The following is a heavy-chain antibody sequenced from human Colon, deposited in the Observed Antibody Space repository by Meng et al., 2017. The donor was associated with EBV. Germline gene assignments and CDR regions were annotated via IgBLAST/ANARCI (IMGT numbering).Heavy chain of an antibody. D-gene: IGHD2-21*01. CDR1: GGSMSSGNYY. CDR3: ASFDHIPRRNYFDY. Sequence: QVQLQESGPGLVEPSHTLSLTCTVSGGSMSSGNYYWSWFRQPPGKGLEWIGYIHHSGSAYYNPSLKSRVSISVDTSKNQFSLNLNSMTAADTAVYYCASFDHIPRRNYFDYWGQGTLVTVSS. V-gene: IGHV4-30-4*01. CDR2: IHHSGSA. J-gene: IGHJ4*02.